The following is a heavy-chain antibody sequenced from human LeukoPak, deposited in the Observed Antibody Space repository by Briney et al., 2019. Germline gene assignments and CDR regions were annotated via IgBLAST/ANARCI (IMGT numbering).Heavy chain of an antibody. J-gene: IGHJ6*03. Sequence: GGSLRLPCAASGFTFSSYWMSWVRQAPGKGLEWVAFIRYDGSNKYYADSVKGRFTISRDNSKNTLYLQMNSLRAEDTAVYYCAKDARGDYYYYMDVWGKGTTVTVSS. V-gene: IGHV3-30*02. D-gene: IGHD3-10*01. CDR3: AKDARGDYYYYMDV. CDR1: GFTFSSYW. CDR2: IRYDGSNK.